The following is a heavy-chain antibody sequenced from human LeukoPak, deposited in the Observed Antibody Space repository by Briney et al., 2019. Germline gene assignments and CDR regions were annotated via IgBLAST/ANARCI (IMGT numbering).Heavy chain of an antibody. CDR3: TCDRVYYSLDL. CDR1: GFPFSSFW. J-gene: IGHJ6*02. CDR2: IKGDGNDI. Sequence: PGGSLRLSCAASGFPFSSFWMHWVRQSPGKGLVWVSRIKGDGNDITYADSVRGRFSISRDNAKNTLYLQMNSLRAEDTAVYYCTCDRVYYSLDLWGQGATVTVS. V-gene: IGHV3-74*01.